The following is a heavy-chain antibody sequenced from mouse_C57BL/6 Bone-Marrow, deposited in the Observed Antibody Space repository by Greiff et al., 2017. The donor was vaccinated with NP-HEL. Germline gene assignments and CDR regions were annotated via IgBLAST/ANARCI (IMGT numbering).Heavy chain of an antibody. V-gene: IGHV5-4*01. J-gene: IGHJ2*01. D-gene: IGHD2-4*01. CDR3: ARDGLPRGDY. CDR2: VSDGGSYT. CDR1: GFTFSSYA. Sequence: EVKLVESGGGLVKPGGSLKLSCAASGFTFSSYAMSWVRQTPEKRLEWVATVSDGGSYTYYPDNVKGRFTISRDNAKNNLYLQMSHLKSEDTAMYYCARDGLPRGDYWGQGTTLTVSS.